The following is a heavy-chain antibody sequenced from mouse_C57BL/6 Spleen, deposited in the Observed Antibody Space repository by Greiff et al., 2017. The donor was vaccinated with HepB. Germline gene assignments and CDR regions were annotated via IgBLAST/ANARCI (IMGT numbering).Heavy chain of an antibody. V-gene: IGHV8-8*01. J-gene: IGHJ1*03. D-gene: IGHD3-3*01. CDR3: ARIEGDEGYFEV. CDR2: LWWDDDK. CDR1: GFPLRTFGIG. Sequence: VTLKESGPGILQPSQPLSLTCSFSGFPLRTFGIGVGWIRQPSGKGLEWLAHLWWDDDKDYNPALKSRLTISKDTTKNQVFRKIANVDAADTATYYGARIEGDEGYFEVWGTGTTVTVSS.